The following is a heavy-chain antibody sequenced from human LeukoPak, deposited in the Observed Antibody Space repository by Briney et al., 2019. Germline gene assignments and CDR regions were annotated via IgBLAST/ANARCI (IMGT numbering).Heavy chain of an antibody. Sequence: RSLRLSCKASGFTFGDYDMSWVRQAPGKGLEWVGFIRSKVYGATTEYAASVKGRFTISRDDSKSIAYLQLNSLKTEDTAVYYCTRGRSYNGYWGQGTLVTVSS. CDR1: GFTFGDYD. D-gene: IGHD5-24*01. V-gene: IGHV3-49*04. CDR2: IRSKVYGATT. J-gene: IGHJ4*02. CDR3: TRGRSYNGY.